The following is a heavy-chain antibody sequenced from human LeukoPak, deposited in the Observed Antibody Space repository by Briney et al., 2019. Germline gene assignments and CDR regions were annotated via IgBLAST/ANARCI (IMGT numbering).Heavy chain of an antibody. Sequence: ASVKVSCKASGYTFTGYYMHWVRQAPGQGLEWMGWISAYNGNTNYAQKLQGRVTMTTDTSTSTAYMELRSLRSDDTAVYYCARWNYYDSSGYFADYWGQGTLVTVSS. CDR2: ISAYNGNT. J-gene: IGHJ4*02. V-gene: IGHV1-18*04. CDR1: GYTFTGYY. CDR3: ARWNYYDSSGYFADY. D-gene: IGHD3-22*01.